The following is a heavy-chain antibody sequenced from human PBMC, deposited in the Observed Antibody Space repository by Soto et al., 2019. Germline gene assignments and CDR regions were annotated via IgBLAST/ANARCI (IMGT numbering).Heavy chain of an antibody. V-gene: IGHV1-69*13. CDR3: ASVQYYGSPRHY. Sequence: SVKVSCKASGGTFSSYAISWVRQAPVRGLEWRVGLIPIVGTANYAPKFQGRVTITADESTRQAYMGLSSLRSEGTAVYYCASVQYYGSPRHYGGQGTFVTVAS. D-gene: IGHD3-10*01. J-gene: IGHJ4*02. CDR2: LIPIVGTA. CDR1: GGTFSSYA.